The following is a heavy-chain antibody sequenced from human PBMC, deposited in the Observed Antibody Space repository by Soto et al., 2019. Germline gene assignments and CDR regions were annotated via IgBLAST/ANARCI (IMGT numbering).Heavy chain of an antibody. CDR2: ISYDGSDK. CDR1: GFSFRTYG. D-gene: IGHD2-8*02. Sequence: QVQLVESGGGLVQPGRSLSLSCAASGFSFRTYGMHWVRQAPGTGLEWVTFISYDGSDKYSADSVNGRFTISRDNAKNSVFLQMNSLRAEDTAVYYCAKDVNHRLITGLDSLGQGTLGTVSA. CDR3: AKDVNHRLITGLDS. J-gene: IGHJ4*02. V-gene: IGHV3-30*18.